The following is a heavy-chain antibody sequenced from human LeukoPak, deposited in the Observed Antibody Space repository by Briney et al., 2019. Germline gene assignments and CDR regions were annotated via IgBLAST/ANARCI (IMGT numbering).Heavy chain of an antibody. V-gene: IGHV3-48*03. CDR3: ARSSNSGWLSIDY. Sequence: GGSLRLSCAASGFTFSSYERNWVRQAQGKGLEGVSYISSSGSTIYYADSVKGRFTISRDNAKNSLYLQMNSLRAEDTAVYYCARSSNSGWLSIDYWGQGTLVTVSS. CDR2: ISSSGSTI. J-gene: IGHJ4*02. D-gene: IGHD1-26*01. CDR1: GFTFSSYE.